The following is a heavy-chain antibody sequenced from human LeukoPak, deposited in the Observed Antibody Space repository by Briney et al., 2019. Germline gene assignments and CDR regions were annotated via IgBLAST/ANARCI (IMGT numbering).Heavy chain of an antibody. CDR3: AGSGYSSGYLFDY. J-gene: IGHJ4*02. D-gene: IGHD5-18*01. V-gene: IGHV4-59*01. CDR1: GGSISSYY. CDR2: IYISGST. Sequence: SGTLSLTCTVSGGSISSYYWSWIRQPPGKGLEWIGYIYISGSTNYNPSLKSRVTISVDTSKNQFSLKLSSVTAADTAMYYCAGSGYSSGYLFDYWGQGTLVTVSS.